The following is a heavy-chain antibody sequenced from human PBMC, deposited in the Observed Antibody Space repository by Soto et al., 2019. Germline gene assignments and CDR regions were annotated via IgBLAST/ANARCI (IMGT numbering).Heavy chain of an antibody. CDR1: GFTFTSSA. J-gene: IGHJ6*02. CDR2: IVVGSGNT. D-gene: IGHD4-17*01. V-gene: IGHV1-58*01. Sequence: QMQLVQSGPEVKKPGTSVKVSCKASGFTFTSSAVQWVRQARGQRLEWIGWIVVGSGNTNYAQKFQERVTINRDMATNTAYRELSSLRSEDTAVYYCATDRRRATVTPPQLDNYYYGMDVWGQGTTVTVSS. CDR3: ATDRRRATVTPPQLDNYYYGMDV.